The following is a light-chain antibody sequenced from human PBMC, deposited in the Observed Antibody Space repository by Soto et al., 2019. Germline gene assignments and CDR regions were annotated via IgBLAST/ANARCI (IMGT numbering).Light chain of an antibody. CDR1: SGHSSYA. CDR3: QTWGTGIHVV. CDR2: LDSDGSH. V-gene: IGLV4-69*01. Sequence: QLVLTQSPSASASLGASVKLTCALSSGHSSYAIAWHQQQPEKGPRYLMKLDSDGSHTKGDAIPDRFSGSSSGAERYLTISSLQSEDEADYYCQTWGTGIHVVFGGGTPLTVL. J-gene: IGLJ7*01.